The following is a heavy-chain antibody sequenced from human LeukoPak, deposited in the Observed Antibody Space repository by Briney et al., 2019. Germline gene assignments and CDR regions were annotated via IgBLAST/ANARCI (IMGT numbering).Heavy chain of an antibody. CDR3: ASGTYYYDSSGYYPMDV. CDR1: GYTFTSYG. V-gene: IGHV1-18*01. D-gene: IGHD3-22*01. CDR2: MSAYNGNT. Sequence: ASVKVSCKASGYTFTSYGISWVRQAPGQGLEWMGWMSAYNGNTNYAQKLQGRVTMTTDTSTSTAYMELRSLRSDDTAVYYCASGTYYYDSSGYYPMDVWGKGTTVTVSS. J-gene: IGHJ6*03.